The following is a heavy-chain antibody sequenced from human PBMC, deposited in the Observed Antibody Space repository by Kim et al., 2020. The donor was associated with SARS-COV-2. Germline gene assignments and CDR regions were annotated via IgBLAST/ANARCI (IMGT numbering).Heavy chain of an antibody. J-gene: IGHJ3*02. CDR3: AKDRRSGSWLGAFDI. CDR2: ISGSGGST. Sequence: GGSLRLSCAASGFTFSTYAMSWVRQAPGKGLEWVSVISGSGGSTSYADSVKGRFTISRDNSKNTVYLQMNSLRAEDTAVYYCAKDRRSGSWLGAFDIWGQGTMVTVSS. CDR1: GFTFSTYA. V-gene: IGHV3-23*01. D-gene: IGHD6-13*01.